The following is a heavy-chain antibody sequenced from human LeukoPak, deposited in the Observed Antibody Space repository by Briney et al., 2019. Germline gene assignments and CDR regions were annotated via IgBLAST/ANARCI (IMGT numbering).Heavy chain of an antibody. V-gene: IGHV3-7*01. Sequence: ETLTLTCVVAGGSISTYYWSWIRQPPGKGLEWVAHIRQDGSERHYVDSVKDRFTISRDNAKNSLDLQMDSLRAEDTAVYYCARDWGSTGYDLYDSWGQGTLVTVSS. CDR2: IRQDGSER. CDR3: ARDWGSTGYDLYDS. D-gene: IGHD5-12*01. J-gene: IGHJ4*02. CDR1: GGSISTYY.